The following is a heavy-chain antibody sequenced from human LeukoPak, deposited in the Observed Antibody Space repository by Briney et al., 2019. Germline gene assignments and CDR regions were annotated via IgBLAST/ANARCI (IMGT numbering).Heavy chain of an antibody. CDR3: ARGHYSNKL. D-gene: IGHD2-2*01. V-gene: IGHV3-66*03. J-gene: IGHJ4*02. Sequence: GSLRLSRAASGVTLSRKDMSWGRQAPGKGLEWVSVMYIYGGTYYADSVNGRFTLSRDNSKNTLLVQMSNRRAEDRDVYYCARGHYSNKLGGQGTVVTVSS. CDR2: MYIYGGT. CDR1: GVTLSRKD.